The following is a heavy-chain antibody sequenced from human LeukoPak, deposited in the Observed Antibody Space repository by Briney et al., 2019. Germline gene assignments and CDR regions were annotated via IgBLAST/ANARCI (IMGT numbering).Heavy chain of an antibody. CDR1: GFTFSSDW. J-gene: IGHJ6*04. V-gene: IGHV3-74*01. CDR2: ITNDASST. CDR3: VRDSSVTRMDV. D-gene: IGHD4-17*01. Sequence: GGSLRLSCAASGFTFSSDWMHWVRQAPGAGLAWVSRITNDASSTSYADSVKGRFTISRDNAKNTLYLEMSSLRAEDTAVYYCVRDSSVTRMDVWGKGTTVTVSS.